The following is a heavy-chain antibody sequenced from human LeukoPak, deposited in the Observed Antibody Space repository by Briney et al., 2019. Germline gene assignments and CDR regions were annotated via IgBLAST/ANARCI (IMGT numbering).Heavy chain of an antibody. J-gene: IGHJ4*02. CDR2: IYYSGST. CDR3: ARENGGRPGYFDY. D-gene: IGHD4-23*01. Sequence: SETLSLTCTVTGGSISSYYWSWIRQPPGKGLEWIGYIYYSGSTNYNPSLKSRVTISVDTSKNQFSLKLSSVTAADTAVYYCARENGGRPGYFDYWGQGTLVTVSS. CDR1: GGSISSYY. V-gene: IGHV4-59*01.